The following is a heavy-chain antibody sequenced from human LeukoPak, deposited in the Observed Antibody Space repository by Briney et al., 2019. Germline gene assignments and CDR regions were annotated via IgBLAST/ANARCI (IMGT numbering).Heavy chain of an antibody. Sequence: PGRSLRLSCAASGFTFSSYGMHWVRQAPGKGLEWVAVISYDGSNKYYADSVKGRFTISRDNSKNTLYLQMNSLRAEDTAVYYCAKAGPGNYGGNSEATSDAFDIWGQGTMVTVSS. D-gene: IGHD4-23*01. V-gene: IGHV3-30*18. CDR1: GFTFSSYG. CDR3: AKAGPGNYGGNSEATSDAFDI. CDR2: ISYDGSNK. J-gene: IGHJ3*02.